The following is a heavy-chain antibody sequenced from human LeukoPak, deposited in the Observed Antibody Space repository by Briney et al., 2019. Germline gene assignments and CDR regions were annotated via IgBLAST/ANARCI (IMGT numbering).Heavy chain of an antibody. V-gene: IGHV4-59*01. J-gene: IGHJ4*02. D-gene: IGHD1-26*01. CDR2: VHYSGST. CDR1: GGSISSYY. CDR3: ARGRTGSYFAADY. Sequence: SETLSLTCAVSGGSISSYYWSWVRQPPGKGLEWIGYVHYSGSTKYNPSLKSRVTISVDTSKNQFSLKLSSVTAADTAVYYCARGRTGSYFAADYWGQGTLVTVSS.